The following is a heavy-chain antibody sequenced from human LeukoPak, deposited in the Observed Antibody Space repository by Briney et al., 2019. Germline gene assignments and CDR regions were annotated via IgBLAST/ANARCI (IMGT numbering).Heavy chain of an antibody. Sequence: GGSLRLSCAASGFTFSSYAMSWVRQAPGKGLEWVSAISGSGGSTYYADSVKGRFTISRDNSKNTLDLQMNSLRAEDTAVYYGVQGDGSMVDPWGQGTLVTVSS. CDR2: ISGSGGST. V-gene: IGHV3-23*01. CDR3: VQGDGSMVDP. J-gene: IGHJ5*02. CDR1: GFTFSSYA. D-gene: IGHD3-10*01.